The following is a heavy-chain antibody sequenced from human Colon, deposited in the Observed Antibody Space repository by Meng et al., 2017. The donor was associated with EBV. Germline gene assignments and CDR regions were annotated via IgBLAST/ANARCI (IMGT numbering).Heavy chain of an antibody. CDR2: IHNSGSA. CDR3: ASFDHIPRRNYFDY. D-gene: IGHD2-21*01. Sequence: QGQRQEPGPGLVEPSQTLSPTCTVSGGSMGSGYYCWAWSRQPQGKGLGWMGYIHNSGSAYYNPYLKSRVSISVDTSKNQFSLNLNSMTAADTAVYYCASFDHIPRRNYFDYWGQGTLVTVSS. CDR1: GGSMGSGYYC. J-gene: IGHJ4*02. V-gene: IGHV4-30-4*01.